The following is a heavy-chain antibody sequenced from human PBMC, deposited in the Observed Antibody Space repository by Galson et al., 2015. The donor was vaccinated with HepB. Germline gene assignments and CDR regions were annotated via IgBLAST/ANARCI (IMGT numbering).Heavy chain of an antibody. CDR3: ARRGAAWALLGGFDS. Sequence: ETLSLTCTVSGGSIGSSSFSWGWIRQPPGKGLEWIGTFYYSGTSSCKPSLKNRVTISVDTSKNHFSLALRSVIAADTAVYYCARRGAAWALLGGFDSWGQGTLVTVSS. CDR1: GGSIGSSSFS. V-gene: IGHV4-39*02. D-gene: IGHD3-10*01. CDR2: FYYSGTS. J-gene: IGHJ4*02.